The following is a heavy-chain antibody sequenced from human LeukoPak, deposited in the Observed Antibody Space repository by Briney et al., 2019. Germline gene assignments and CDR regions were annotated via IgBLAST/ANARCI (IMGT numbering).Heavy chain of an antibody. V-gene: IGHV3-30*02. CDR2: IRYDGSNK. Sequence: PGGSLRLSCAASGFTFSSYGMHWVRQAPGKGLEWVAFIRYDGSNKYYADSVKGRFTISRDNSKNTLYLQMNSLRAEDTAVYYCAKEIDTSGYSPFDYWGQGTLVTVSS. CDR3: AKEIDTSGYSPFDY. J-gene: IGHJ4*02. D-gene: IGHD3-22*01. CDR1: GFTFSSYG.